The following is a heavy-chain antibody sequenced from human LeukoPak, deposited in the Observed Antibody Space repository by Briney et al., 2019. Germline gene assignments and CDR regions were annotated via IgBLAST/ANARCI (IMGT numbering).Heavy chain of an antibody. CDR1: GFTFSDYY. D-gene: IGHD5-24*01. CDR2: IRSSGSSI. V-gene: IGHV3-11*01. Sequence: GGSLRLSCAASGFTFSDYYMSWIRQAPGKGLEWVSDIRSSGSSIYYADSVKGRFTVSRDNAKNSLYLQMNSLRAEDTAVYYCARHRDVYNPFDYWGQGTLVTVSS. CDR3: ARHRDVYNPFDY. J-gene: IGHJ4*02.